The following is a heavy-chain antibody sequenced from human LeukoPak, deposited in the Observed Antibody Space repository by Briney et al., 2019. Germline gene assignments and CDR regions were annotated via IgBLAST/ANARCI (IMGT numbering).Heavy chain of an antibody. D-gene: IGHD3-22*01. CDR3: ARGPYSYDSSGAFDI. CDR1: GGSINNHY. Sequence: SETPSLTCTVSGGSINNHYLNWIRQPPGKGLEWIGYIYYGGSTNYNPSLKSRVTISVDTSNNQFSLKLSSVTAADTAVYFCARGPYSYDSSGAFDIWGQGTMVTVSS. CDR2: IYYGGST. J-gene: IGHJ3*02. V-gene: IGHV4-59*08.